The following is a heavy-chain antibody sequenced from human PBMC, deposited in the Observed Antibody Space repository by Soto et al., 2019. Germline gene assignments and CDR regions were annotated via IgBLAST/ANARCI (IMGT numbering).Heavy chain of an antibody. Sequence: EVQLLESGGGLVQPGGSLRLSCAASGFTFSSYAMSWVRQAPGKGLEWVSAISGSGGSTYYADSVKGRFTISRDNSKNTRYLQMNSLRAEDTAVYYCAKVGDILTGSPRYYFDYWGQGTLVTVSS. D-gene: IGHD3-9*01. CDR3: AKVGDILTGSPRYYFDY. CDR2: ISGSGGST. J-gene: IGHJ4*02. CDR1: GFTFSSYA. V-gene: IGHV3-23*01.